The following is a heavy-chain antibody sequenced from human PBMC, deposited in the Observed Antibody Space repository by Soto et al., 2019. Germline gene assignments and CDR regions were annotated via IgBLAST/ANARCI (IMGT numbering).Heavy chain of an antibody. V-gene: IGHV3-33*01. CDR1: GFTFNNYG. CDR2: IWNDGSNN. D-gene: IGHD6-13*01. Sequence: QVQLVESGGGVVQPGRSLRLSCAASGFTFNNYGMHWVRQAPGKGLEWRAVIWNDGSNNYYANSVKGRFTISRDNSKNTLYLQMSSLRAEDTAVYYCARRQIPPPTRGAANARGGMDVWGQGTTVTVSS. J-gene: IGHJ6*02. CDR3: ARRQIPPPTRGAANARGGMDV.